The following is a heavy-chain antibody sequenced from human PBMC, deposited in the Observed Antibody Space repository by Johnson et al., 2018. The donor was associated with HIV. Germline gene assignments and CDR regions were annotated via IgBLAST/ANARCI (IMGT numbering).Heavy chain of an antibody. D-gene: IGHD5-24*01. CDR2: ISYDGSSQ. V-gene: IGHV3-30*04. CDR3: ARDADGYNPYDAFDI. J-gene: IGHJ3*02. CDR1: GITFSSYA. Sequence: QVQVVESGGGLVQPGGSLRLSCVASGITFSSYAIHWVRQAPGKGLEWMAVISYDGSSQYYADSEKGRLTISRDNSKNTLYLQMNSLRTEDTAVYYCARDADGYNPYDAFDIWGQGTMVTVSS.